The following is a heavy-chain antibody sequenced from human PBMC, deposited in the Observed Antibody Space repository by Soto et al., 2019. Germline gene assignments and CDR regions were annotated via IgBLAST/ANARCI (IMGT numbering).Heavy chain of an antibody. CDR1: GGSISTSSSY. Sequence: SETLSLTCTVSGGSISTSSSYWGWIRQPPGKGLEWLGSIYYLGNTYYNPSLKSRVTISVDTSKNQFTLKMSSVTAADTALYYCARVERGTATTVVDAFDIWGPGTMVTVS. D-gene: IGHD1-1*01. V-gene: IGHV4-39*01. J-gene: IGHJ3*02. CDR3: ARVERGTATTVVDAFDI. CDR2: IYYLGNT.